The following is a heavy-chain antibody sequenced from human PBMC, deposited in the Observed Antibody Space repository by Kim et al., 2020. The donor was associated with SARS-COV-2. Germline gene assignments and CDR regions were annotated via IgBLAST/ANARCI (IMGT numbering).Heavy chain of an antibody. CDR1: GFTFSDYY. CDR2: ISHSSTYT. Sequence: GGSLRLSCAASGFTFSDYYMSWIRQAPGKGLEWVSYISHSSTYTNYADSVKGRFTISRDNAKNLLYLQMNSLRAEDTAVYYCAREVGNPDYFEYWGQGTLVTVSS. D-gene: IGHD1-1*01. J-gene: IGHJ4*02. V-gene: IGHV3-11*06. CDR3: AREVGNPDYFEY.